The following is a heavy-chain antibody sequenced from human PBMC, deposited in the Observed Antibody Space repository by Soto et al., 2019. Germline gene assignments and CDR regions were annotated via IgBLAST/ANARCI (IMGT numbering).Heavy chain of an antibody. J-gene: IGHJ6*02. V-gene: IGHV3-23*01. CDR1: GFTFSTYA. Sequence: EVQVLESGGGLVQPGGSLRLSCAASGFTFSTYAMNWVRQTPGKGLEWVSGISDRGDGTYYADSVKGRFTISRDNSHNTLFLQMSSLRAEDTAVYYCARHLGSSGTNAVYYYGIDVWGQVTTVTVSS. CDR3: ARHLGSSGTNAVYYYGIDV. D-gene: IGHD1-7*01. CDR2: ISDRGDGT.